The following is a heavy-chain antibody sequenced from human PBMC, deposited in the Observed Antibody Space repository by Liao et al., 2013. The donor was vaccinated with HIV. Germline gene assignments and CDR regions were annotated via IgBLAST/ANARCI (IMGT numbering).Heavy chain of an antibody. V-gene: IGHV4-34*01. J-gene: IGHJ5*02. Sequence: QVQLQQWGAGLLKPSETLSLTCAVYGGSFSGYYWSWIRQPPGKGLNWIGEINHSGSTNYNPSLKSRVTISVDTSKNQFSLKLSSVTAADTAVYYCARGRDTSRVGWFDPWGQGTLVTVSS. CDR1: GGSFSGYY. CDR2: INHSGST. D-gene: IGHD6-13*01. CDR3: ARGRDTSRVGWFDP.